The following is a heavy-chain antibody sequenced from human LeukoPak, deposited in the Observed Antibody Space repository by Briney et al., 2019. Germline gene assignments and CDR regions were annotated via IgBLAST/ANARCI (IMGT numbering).Heavy chain of an antibody. Sequence: SETLSLTCAVYGGSFSGYYWSWIRQPPGKGLEWIGEINHSGSTNYNPSLKSRVTISVDTSKNQFSLKLGSVTAADTAVYYCARLPPIVVVPAARRRGRWFDPWGQGTLVTVSS. CDR1: GGSFSGYY. D-gene: IGHD2-2*01. V-gene: IGHV4-34*01. CDR2: INHSGST. CDR3: ARLPPIVVVPAARRRGRWFDP. J-gene: IGHJ5*02.